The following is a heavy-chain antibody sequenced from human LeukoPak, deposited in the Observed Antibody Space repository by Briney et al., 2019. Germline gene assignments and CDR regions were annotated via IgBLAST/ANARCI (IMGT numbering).Heavy chain of an antibody. CDR3: ARGLALSRVFDP. CDR2: MNPNSGNT. J-gene: IGHJ5*02. Sequence: GASVKVSCKASGYTFTSYDIIWVRQATGQGLEWMGWMNPNSGNTGYAQKFQGRVTMTRNTSISTAYMELSSLRSEDTAVYYCARGLALSRVFDPWGQGTLVTVSS. D-gene: IGHD3-10*01. V-gene: IGHV1-8*01. CDR1: GYTFTSYD.